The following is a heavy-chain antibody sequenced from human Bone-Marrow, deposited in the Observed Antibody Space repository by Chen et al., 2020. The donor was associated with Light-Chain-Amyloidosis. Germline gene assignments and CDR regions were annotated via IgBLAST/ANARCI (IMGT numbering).Heavy chain of an antibody. D-gene: IGHD4-17*01. J-gene: IGHJ5*02. CDR1: GGTFSSYA. CDR3: ARDNDDYGGRAWFDP. Sequence: QVQLVQSGAEVKKPGSSVKVSCKASGGTFSSYAISWVRQAPGQGLEWMGGIIPIFGPANYAQKFQGRVTITADKSTSTAYMELSSLRSEDTAVYYCARDNDDYGGRAWFDPWGQGTLVTVSS. V-gene: IGHV1-69*06. CDR2: IIPIFGPA.